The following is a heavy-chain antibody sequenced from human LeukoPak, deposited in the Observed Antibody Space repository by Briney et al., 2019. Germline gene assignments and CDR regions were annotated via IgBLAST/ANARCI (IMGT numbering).Heavy chain of an antibody. D-gene: IGHD6-13*01. CDR2: IKEDGGEK. Sequence: AGGSLRLPCAASGFTFRDYWMTWVRQAPGKGLEWVANIKEDGGEKNYVDSVKGRFTISRDNAMNSLYLQMSSLRAEDTAVYYCAKDGYSSIPGFHFEYWGQGTPVTVSS. CDR3: AKDGYSSIPGFHFEY. V-gene: IGHV3-7*01. CDR1: GFTFRDYW. J-gene: IGHJ4*02.